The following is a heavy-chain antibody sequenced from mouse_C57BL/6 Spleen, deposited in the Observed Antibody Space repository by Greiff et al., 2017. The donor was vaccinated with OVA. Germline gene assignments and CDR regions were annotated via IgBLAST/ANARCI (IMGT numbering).Heavy chain of an antibody. CDR2: IWRGGST. CDR1: GFSLTSYG. Sequence: VNLVESGPGLVQPSQSLSITCTVSGFSLTSYGVHWVRQSPGKGLEWLGVIWRGGSTDYNAAFISRLSISKDNTKSQVFCKMNSLQADDTAIYYCARNPANSGYLDVWGTGTTVTVSS. CDR3: ARNPANSGYLDV. J-gene: IGHJ1*03. D-gene: IGHD4-1*01. V-gene: IGHV2-2*01.